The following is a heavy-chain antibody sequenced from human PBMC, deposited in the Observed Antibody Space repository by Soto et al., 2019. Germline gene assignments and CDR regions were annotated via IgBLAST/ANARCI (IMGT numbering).Heavy chain of an antibody. CDR1: GGSISSSSYY. Sequence: PSETLSLTCTVSGGSISSSSYYWGWIRQPPGKGLEWIGYIYYSGSTYYNPSLKSRVTISVDTSKNQFSLKLSSVTAADTAVYYCARDEAVAGIIDYWGQGTLVTVSS. D-gene: IGHD6-19*01. V-gene: IGHV4-31*03. J-gene: IGHJ4*02. CDR3: ARDEAVAGIIDY. CDR2: IYYSGST.